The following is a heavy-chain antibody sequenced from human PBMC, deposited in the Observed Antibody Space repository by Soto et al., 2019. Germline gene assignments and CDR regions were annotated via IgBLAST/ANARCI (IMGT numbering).Heavy chain of an antibody. J-gene: IGHJ6*02. D-gene: IGHD1-1*01. CDR3: ARERTGTTSMDV. V-gene: IGHV1-8*01. Sequence: QVQLVQSGTEVKKPGASVKVSCKASGYTFTSYDINWVRQATGQGLEWMGWMNPNSGNTGSAQKFQGRVTMTRNTSISTAYMELSSLKSEDTAVYYCARERTGTTSMDVWGQGTTVTVSS. CDR2: MNPNSGNT. CDR1: GYTFTSYD.